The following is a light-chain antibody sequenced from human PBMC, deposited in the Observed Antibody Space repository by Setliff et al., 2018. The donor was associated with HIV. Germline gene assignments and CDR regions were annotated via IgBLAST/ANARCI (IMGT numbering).Light chain of an antibody. CDR1: SSDVGGYNY. V-gene: IGLV2-14*03. CDR3: NSYTTRSPLGV. CDR2: DVS. Sequence: QSALTQPASVSGSPGQSITISCTGTSSDVGGYNYVAWYQQHPGKAPKLIMFDVSNRPSGVSNRFSGSKSGNTASLTISGLQAEDEADYYCNSYTTRSPLGVFGRGTKATVL. J-gene: IGLJ3*02.